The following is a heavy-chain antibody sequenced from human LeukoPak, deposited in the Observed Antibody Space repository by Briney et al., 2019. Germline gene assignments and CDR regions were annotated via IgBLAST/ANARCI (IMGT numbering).Heavy chain of an antibody. Sequence: PGGSLRLSCAASGFSFSSYAMSWVRQAPGKGLEWVSAISGSGGSTYYADSVKGRFTISRDNSKNTLYLQMNSLRAEDTAVYYCAGVDDYGDFRTFDYWGQGTLVTVSS. V-gene: IGHV3-23*01. CDR1: GFSFSSYA. D-gene: IGHD4-17*01. CDR2: ISGSGGST. J-gene: IGHJ4*02. CDR3: AGVDDYGDFRTFDY.